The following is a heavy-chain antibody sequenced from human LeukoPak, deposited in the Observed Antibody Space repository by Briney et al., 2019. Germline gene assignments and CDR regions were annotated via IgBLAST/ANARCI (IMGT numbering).Heavy chain of an antibody. CDR2: INQSEGT. CDR3: ARAARTAGIGGPTPKRGIYDY. D-gene: IGHD1-26*01. V-gene: IGHV4-34*01. CDR1: GGSFSAFY. J-gene: IGHJ4*02. Sequence: SETLSLTCAVYGGSFSAFYWSWTRQPPGKGLEWIGEINQSEGTNYNPSLKSRVTISLDPSTKQFSLRLGSVTAADTAVYYCARAARTAGIGGPTPKRGIYDYWGQGTLVTVSS.